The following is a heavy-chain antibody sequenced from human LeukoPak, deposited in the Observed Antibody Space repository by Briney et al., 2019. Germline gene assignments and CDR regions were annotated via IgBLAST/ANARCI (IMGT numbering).Heavy chain of an antibody. V-gene: IGHV1-2*02. CDR1: GYTFTGYY. CDR2: INPNSGGT. D-gene: IGHD3-22*01. J-gene: IGHJ4*02. Sequence: ASVTVSCKASGYTFTGYYMHWVRQAAGQGREWMGWINPNSGGTNYAQKFQGRVTMTRDTSISTAYMELSRLRSDDTAVYYCARDSSGYYYVYWGQGTLVTVSS. CDR3: ARDSSGYYYVY.